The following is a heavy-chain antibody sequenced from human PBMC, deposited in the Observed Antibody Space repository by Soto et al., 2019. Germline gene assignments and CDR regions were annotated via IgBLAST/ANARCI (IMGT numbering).Heavy chain of an antibody. Sequence: EVQLVESGGGLVQPGGSLRLSCVASGFTFSSYWMSWVRQSPEKGLEWVANINQDGSGKYHVGSVKGRFTISRDNAKNSLYLQMDSLRDEDTAVYYCARGPLVTSRYYFDFWGQGTLVTVSS. CDR1: GFTFSSYW. V-gene: IGHV3-7*01. J-gene: IGHJ4*02. CDR3: ARGPLVTSRYYFDF. D-gene: IGHD2-2*01. CDR2: INQDGSGK.